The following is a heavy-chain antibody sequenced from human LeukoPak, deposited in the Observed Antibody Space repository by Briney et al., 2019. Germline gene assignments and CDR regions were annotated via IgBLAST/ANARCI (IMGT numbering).Heavy chain of an antibody. D-gene: IGHD6-6*01. J-gene: IGHJ4*02. V-gene: IGHV3-30*18. CDR3: AKDRYSSSADY. CDR1: GFTFDDYA. CDR2: ISYDGSNK. Sequence: PGGSLRLSCAASGFTFDDYAMHWVRQAPGKGLEWVAVISYDGSNKYYADSVKGRFTISRDNSKNTLYLQMNSLRAEDTAVYYCAKDRYSSSADYWGQGTLVTVSS.